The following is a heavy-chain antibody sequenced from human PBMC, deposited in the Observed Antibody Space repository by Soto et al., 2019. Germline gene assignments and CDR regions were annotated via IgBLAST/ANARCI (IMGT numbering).Heavy chain of an antibody. V-gene: IGHV4-30-2*01. D-gene: IGHD2-15*01. CDR3: ARTSGYCSGGTCFPFDY. CDR1: GGSVSIGTYS. J-gene: IGHJ4*02. CDR2: IYHSGSF. Sequence: TLSLTCDVSGGSVSIGTYSWNWIRQPPGKGLEWIGYIYHSGSFYYNPSLKSRVTISIDRSKNQFSLNLNSVTAADTAVYYCARTSGYCSGGTCFPFDYWGRRTLVTVSS.